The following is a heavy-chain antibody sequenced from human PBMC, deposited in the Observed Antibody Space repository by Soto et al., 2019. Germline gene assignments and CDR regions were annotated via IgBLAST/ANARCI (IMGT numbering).Heavy chain of an antibody. CDR1: VFIFSSYA. CDR2: ITGSSDYT. CDR3: AKEKTTCEHYALDY. D-gene: IGHD3-16*01. Sequence: VGSERLSCEASVFIFSSYAMNCVRQSPGKWLQWVSSITGSSDYTSYIASVKGRFTISRDNSKNTLYLQMNSLRAEDTAVYFCAKEKTTCEHYALDYWSPETLVTVSS. J-gene: IGHJ4*01. V-gene: IGHV3-23*01.